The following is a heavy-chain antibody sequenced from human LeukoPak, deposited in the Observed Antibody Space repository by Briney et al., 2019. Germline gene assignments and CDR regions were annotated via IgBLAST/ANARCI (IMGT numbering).Heavy chain of an antibody. D-gene: IGHD3-22*01. CDR3: ARSHRSSGYYGDAFDI. CDR2: ISSSSSTI. V-gene: IGHV3-48*01. CDR1: GFTFSSYS. J-gene: IGHJ3*02. Sequence: GGSLRLSCAASGFTFSSYSMNWVRQAPGKGLEWVSYISSSSSTIYYADSVKGRFTISRGNAKNSLYLQMNSLRAEDTAVYYCARSHRSSGYYGDAFDIWGQGTMVTVSS.